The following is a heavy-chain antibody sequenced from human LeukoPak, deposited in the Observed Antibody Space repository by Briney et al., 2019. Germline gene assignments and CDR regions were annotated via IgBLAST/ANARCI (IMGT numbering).Heavy chain of an antibody. V-gene: IGHV1-2*02. D-gene: IGHD2-15*01. Sequence: ASVTVSSKASGYTFTGYYMHWVRQAPGQGLEWMAWINPNSGGANYAQKFHGIVTMNRDTSISTAYMELSRLRSDKTALYYCAMVVAATVALDIWGQGTMVTVSS. CDR3: AMVVAATVALDI. J-gene: IGHJ3*02. CDR1: GYTFTGYY. CDR2: INPNSGGA.